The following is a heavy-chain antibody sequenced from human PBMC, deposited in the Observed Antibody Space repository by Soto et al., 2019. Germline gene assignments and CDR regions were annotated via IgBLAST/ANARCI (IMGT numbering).Heavy chain of an antibody. CDR3: ARYRSLDP. J-gene: IGHJ5*02. D-gene: IGHD3-16*02. Sequence: PGGSLRLSCAASGFTFSSYEINWVRQAPGKGLEWVASIKEDGSEKYYVDPVKGRFTISRENAKNSLYLQMNSLRAEDTAVYYCARYRSLDPWGQGILATVSS. V-gene: IGHV3-7*03. CDR1: GFTFSSYE. CDR2: IKEDGSEK.